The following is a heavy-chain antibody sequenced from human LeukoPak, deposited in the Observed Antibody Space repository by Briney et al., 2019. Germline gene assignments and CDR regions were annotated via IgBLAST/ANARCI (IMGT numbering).Heavy chain of an antibody. D-gene: IGHD3-10*01. V-gene: IGHV4-61*01. J-gene: IGHJ6*04. CDR1: GGSVSSGSYY. CDR2: IYYSGST. CDR3: AGFPLVGSGSMDV. Sequence: PSETLSLTCTVSGGSVSSGSYYWSWIRQPPGKGLEWIGYIYYSGSTNYNPSLKSRVTISVDTSKNQFSLKLSSVTAADTAVYYGAGFPLVGSGSMDVGAKGPRSPSPQ.